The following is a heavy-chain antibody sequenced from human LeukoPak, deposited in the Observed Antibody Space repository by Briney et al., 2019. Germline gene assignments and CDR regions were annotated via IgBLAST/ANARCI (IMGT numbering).Heavy chain of an antibody. CDR2: ISWNSGSI. CDR3: AKDGGYFDLYYGMDV. D-gene: IGHD3-9*01. V-gene: IGHV3-9*01. Sequence: PGGSLRLSCAASGFTFDDYAMHWVRQAPGKGLEWVSGISWNSGSIGYADSVKGRFTISRDNAKNSLYLQMNSLRAEDTALYYCAKDGGYFDLYYGMDVWGQGTTVTVSS. J-gene: IGHJ6*02. CDR1: GFTFDDYA.